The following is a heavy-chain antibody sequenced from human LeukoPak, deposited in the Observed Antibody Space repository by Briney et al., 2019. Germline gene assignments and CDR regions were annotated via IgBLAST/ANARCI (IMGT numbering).Heavy chain of an antibody. J-gene: IGHJ6*03. D-gene: IGHD3-10*01. V-gene: IGHV1-18*01. CDR2: ISAYNGNT. Sequence: GASVKVSCKASGYTFTSYGISWVRQAPGQGLEWMGWISAYNGNTNYAQKLQGRGTMTTDTSTSTAYMELRSLRSDDTAVYYCARVLLWFGELFHYYMDVWGKGTTVTVSS. CDR3: ARVLLWFGELFHYYMDV. CDR1: GYTFTSYG.